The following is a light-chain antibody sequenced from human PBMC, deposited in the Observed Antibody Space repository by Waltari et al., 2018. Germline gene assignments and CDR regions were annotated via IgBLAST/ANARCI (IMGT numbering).Light chain of an antibody. Sequence: QSALTQPASVSGSPGQSITISCTGTSSDVGGYNYVSWYQQHPGKAPNLMIYDVSNRPSGVSNSFSGSKSGNTASLTICGLQAEDEADYYCSSSTSTSTLAFGGGTKLTVL. CDR2: DVS. CDR3: SSSTSTSTLA. CDR1: SSDVGGYNY. J-gene: IGLJ2*01. V-gene: IGLV2-14*03.